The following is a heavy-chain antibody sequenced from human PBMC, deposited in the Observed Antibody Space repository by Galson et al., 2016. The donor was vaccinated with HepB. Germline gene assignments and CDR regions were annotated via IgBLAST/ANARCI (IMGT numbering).Heavy chain of an antibody. Sequence: SLRLSCAAPGFTFSTYWMIWVRQAPGKGLEWLANIKPDGSEKYYVDSVKGRFTISRDNAKNSLYLQMNSLRAEDTAVYYCARKGFSGGYFDYWGQGTLVTVSS. V-gene: IGHV3-7*01. CDR3: ARKGFSGGYFDY. J-gene: IGHJ4*02. CDR2: IKPDGSEK. D-gene: IGHD4-23*01. CDR1: GFTFSTYW.